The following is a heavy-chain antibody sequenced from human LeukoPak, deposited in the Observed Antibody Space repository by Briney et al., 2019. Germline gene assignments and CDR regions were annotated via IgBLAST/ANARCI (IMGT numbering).Heavy chain of an antibody. Sequence: GGSLRLSCVASGCIFVDYAMHWLRQPPGKGLEWVSVISWNSGSIGYADSVKGRFTISRDNAKNSLYLQMNSLRAEDTAVYYCAREAANFSAFDIWGQGTMVTVSS. CDR1: GCIFVDYA. D-gene: IGHD2-15*01. CDR2: ISWNSGSI. V-gene: IGHV3-9*01. J-gene: IGHJ3*02. CDR3: AREAANFSAFDI.